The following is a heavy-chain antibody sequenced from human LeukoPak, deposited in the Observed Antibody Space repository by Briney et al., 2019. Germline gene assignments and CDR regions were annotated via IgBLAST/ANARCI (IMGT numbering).Heavy chain of an antibody. CDR3: AKSGAAAGFFDY. Sequence: GGSLRLSCAASGFTFSNFWMSWVRQAPGKGLEWVANIKQDGSEKYYVDSLKGRFTISRDNAKNSLYLQMNSLRAEDTAVYYCAKSGAAAGFFDYWGQGTLVTVSS. CDR1: GFTFSNFW. J-gene: IGHJ4*02. V-gene: IGHV3-7*03. CDR2: IKQDGSEK. D-gene: IGHD6-13*01.